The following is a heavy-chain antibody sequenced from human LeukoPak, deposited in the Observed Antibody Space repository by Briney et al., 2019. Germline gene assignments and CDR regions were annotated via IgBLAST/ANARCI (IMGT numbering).Heavy chain of an antibody. CDR1: GFTFSNYV. D-gene: IGHD3-3*01. CDR2: IWHDGRNK. CDR3: ARIMNDFWSGYYPLALNY. V-gene: IGHV3-33*08. J-gene: IGHJ4*02. Sequence: GGSLRLSCAASGFTFSNYVMNWVRQAPGKGLEWVAVIWHDGRNKYYVDSVKGRFTISRDNSKNTLYLQMNSLRAEDTAVYYCARIMNDFWSGYYPLALNYWGQGTPVTVS.